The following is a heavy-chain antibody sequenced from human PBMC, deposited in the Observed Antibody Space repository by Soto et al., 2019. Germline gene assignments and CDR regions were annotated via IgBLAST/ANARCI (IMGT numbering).Heavy chain of an antibody. CDR1: GGSISSSSYY. J-gene: IGHJ4*02. D-gene: IGHD6-6*01. Sequence: SETLSLTCTVSGGSISSSSYYWGWTRQPPGKGLEWIGSIYYSGNTYYNPSLKSRVTISVDTSKNQFSLKLSSVTAADTAVYYCARHEYSSSRFDYWGQGTLVTVSS. CDR3: ARHEYSSSRFDY. CDR2: IYYSGNT. V-gene: IGHV4-39*01.